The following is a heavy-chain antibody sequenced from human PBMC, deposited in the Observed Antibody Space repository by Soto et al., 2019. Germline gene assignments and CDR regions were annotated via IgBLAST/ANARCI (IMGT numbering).Heavy chain of an antibody. V-gene: IGHV1-2*02. CDR1: GYTFTGYY. CDR3: ARDRESYDSRVNWFDT. Sequence: GASVKVSCKASGYTFTGYYMHWLRQAPGQGLEWMGWINPNSGGTNYAQKLQGRVTMTRDTSISTAYMELSRLRSDDTAVYYCARDRESYDSRVNWFDTWGQGTLVTVSS. CDR2: INPNSGGT. J-gene: IGHJ5*02. D-gene: IGHD3-22*01.